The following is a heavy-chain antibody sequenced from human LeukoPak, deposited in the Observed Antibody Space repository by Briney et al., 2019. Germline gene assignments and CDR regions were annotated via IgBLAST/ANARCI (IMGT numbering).Heavy chain of an antibody. CDR2: INPNSGGT. V-gene: IGHV1-2*04. CDR1: GYTFTGYY. Sequence: ASVKVSCKASGYTFTGYYMHWVRQAPGQGLEWMGWINPNSGGTNYAQKFQGWVTMTRDTSISTAYMELSRLRSDDTAVYYCARACGSGSYYNELCYWGQGTLVTVSS. J-gene: IGHJ4*02. CDR3: ARACGSGSYYNELCY. D-gene: IGHD3-10*01.